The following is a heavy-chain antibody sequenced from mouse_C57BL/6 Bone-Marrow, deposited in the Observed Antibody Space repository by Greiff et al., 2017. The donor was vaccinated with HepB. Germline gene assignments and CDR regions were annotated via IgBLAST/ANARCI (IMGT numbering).Heavy chain of an antibody. V-gene: IGHV14-4*01. Sequence: VQLQQSGAELVRPGASVKLSCTASGFNIKDDYMHWVKQRPEQGLEWIGWIDPENGDTEHASKFQGKATITADTSSNTAYLQLSSLTSEDTAVYYCTGDIVTAYWGQGTTLTVSS. D-gene: IGHD2-5*01. CDR2: IDPENGDT. J-gene: IGHJ2*01. CDR3: TGDIVTAY. CDR1: GFNIKDDY.